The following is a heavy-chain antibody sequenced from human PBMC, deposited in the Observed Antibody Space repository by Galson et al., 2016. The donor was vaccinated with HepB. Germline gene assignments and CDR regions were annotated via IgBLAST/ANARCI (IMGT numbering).Heavy chain of an antibody. CDR3: ARRISGYYNS. Sequence: TLSLTCSVSGGSISTGGYYWSWIRQHPGKGLEWIGHIYYSGSTSYNPSLKSRLSISVDTSKNQFSLNLSSATVADTAVYYCARRISGYYNSWGQGTLVTVSS. V-gene: IGHV4-31*03. CDR2: IYYSGST. D-gene: IGHD3-22*01. CDR1: GGSISTGGYY. J-gene: IGHJ4*02.